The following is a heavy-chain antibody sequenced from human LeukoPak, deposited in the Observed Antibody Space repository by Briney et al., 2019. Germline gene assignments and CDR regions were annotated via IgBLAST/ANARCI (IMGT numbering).Heavy chain of an antibody. V-gene: IGHV3-23*01. CDR2: INVRDDNT. Sequence: GGSLRLSCAASGFTFSGSAIHWVRQAPGKGLEWVSTINVRDDNTYYADSVKGRFTISRDNSKNSLYLQMNGLRAEDTAVYYCATTPMASYLDYWGRGMLVTVSS. D-gene: IGHD5-18*01. CDR3: ATTPMASYLDY. J-gene: IGHJ4*02. CDR1: GFTFSGSA.